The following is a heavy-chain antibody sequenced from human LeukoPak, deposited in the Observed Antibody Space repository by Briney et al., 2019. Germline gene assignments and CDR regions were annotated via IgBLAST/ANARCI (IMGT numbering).Heavy chain of an antibody. CDR3: ARETTVTTLDY. V-gene: IGHV1-3*01. CDR2: INAGNGNT. J-gene: IGHJ4*02. Sequence: ASVKVSCKASGYTFTSYGISWVRQAPGQRLEWMGWINAGNGNTKYSQKFQGRVTITRDTSASTAYMELSSLRSEDTAVYYCARETTVTTLDYWGQGTLVTVSS. CDR1: GYTFTSYG. D-gene: IGHD4-17*01.